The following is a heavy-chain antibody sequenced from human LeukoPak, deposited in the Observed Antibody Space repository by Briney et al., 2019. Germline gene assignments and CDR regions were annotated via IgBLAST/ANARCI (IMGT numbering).Heavy chain of an antibody. CDR2: INHSGST. CDR3: AGGGQYYDILTGYYTGRVPFDY. CDR1: GGSFSGYY. D-gene: IGHD3-9*01. J-gene: IGHJ4*02. V-gene: IGHV4-34*01. Sequence: SETLSLTCAVYGGSFSGYYWSWIRQPPGKGLEWIGEINHSGSTNYNPCGNSRVTISVDTSKNQFSLKLSSVTAADTAVYYCAGGGQYYDILTGYYTGRVPFDYWGQGTLVTVSS.